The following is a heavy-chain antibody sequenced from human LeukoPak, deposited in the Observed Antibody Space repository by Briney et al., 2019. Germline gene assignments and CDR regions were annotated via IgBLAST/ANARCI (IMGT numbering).Heavy chain of an antibody. Sequence: GGSLRLSCAASGFTVSSKYMSWVRQVPGKGLVWVSRISSDGTITTYADSVKGRFTVSRDNAKSTLYLQMNSLRAEDTAVYYCARDLQWQLYDYWGQGTLVTVSS. CDR3: ARDLQWQLYDY. D-gene: IGHD1-26*01. CDR1: GFTVSSKY. J-gene: IGHJ4*02. V-gene: IGHV3-74*03. CDR2: ISSDGTIT.